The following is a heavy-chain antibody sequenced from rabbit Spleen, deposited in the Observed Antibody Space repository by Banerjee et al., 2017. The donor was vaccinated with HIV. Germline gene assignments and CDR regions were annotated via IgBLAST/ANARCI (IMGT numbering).Heavy chain of an antibody. V-gene: IGHV1S45*01. CDR3: ARDTSSSFSSYGMDL. Sequence: QEQLVESGGGLVQPEGSLTLTCTASGVSFSGSSYMCWVRQAPGKGLEWIACIEAGSSGFTYFASWAKGRFTISKTSSTTVTLQMTSLTAADTATYFCARDTSSSFSSYGMDLWGQGTLVTV. CDR2: IEAGSSGFT. J-gene: IGHJ6*01. CDR1: GVSFSGSSY. D-gene: IGHD1-1*01.